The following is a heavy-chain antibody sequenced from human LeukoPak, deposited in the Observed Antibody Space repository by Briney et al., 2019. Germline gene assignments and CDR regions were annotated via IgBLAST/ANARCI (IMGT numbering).Heavy chain of an antibody. V-gene: IGHV1-69*04. Sequence: GASVKVSCKASGGTFSSYAISWVRQAPGQGLEWMGRIIPILGIANYAQKFQGRVTITADKSTSTAYMELSSLRSEDTAVYYCARDKDYYDSSGYTDYYYYGMDVWGQGTTVTVSS. CDR1: GGTFSSYA. D-gene: IGHD3-22*01. CDR3: ARDKDYYDSSGYTDYYYYGMDV. CDR2: IIPILGIA. J-gene: IGHJ6*02.